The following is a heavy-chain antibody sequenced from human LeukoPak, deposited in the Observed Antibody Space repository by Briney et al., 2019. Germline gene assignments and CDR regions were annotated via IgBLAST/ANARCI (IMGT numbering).Heavy chain of an antibody. CDR2: IYTSGST. D-gene: IGHD3-16*02. J-gene: IGHJ4*02. V-gene: IGHV4-61*02. Sequence: PSQTLSLSCTVSGDSISSGDYYWSWIRQPAGKGLEWIGRIYTSGSTNYNPSLKSRVTMSVDTSKNQFSLKLSSVTAADTAVYYCARDIGDYVWGSYRYPSLDYWGQGTLVTVSS. CDR1: GDSISSGDYY. CDR3: ARDIGDYVWGSYRYPSLDY.